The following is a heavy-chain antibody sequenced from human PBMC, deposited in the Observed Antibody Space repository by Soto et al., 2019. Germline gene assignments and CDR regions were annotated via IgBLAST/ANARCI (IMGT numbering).Heavy chain of an antibody. Sequence: GGSLRLSCAASGFTFSSYAMSWVRQAPGKGLEWVSAISGSGGSTYYADSVKGRFTISRDNSKNTLYLQMNSLRAEDTDVYYFAKGPLTIFGVVSDYYYGMDVWGQGTTVTVSS. CDR2: ISGSGGST. CDR3: AKGPLTIFGVVSDYYYGMDV. V-gene: IGHV3-23*01. CDR1: GFTFSSYA. D-gene: IGHD3-3*01. J-gene: IGHJ6*02.